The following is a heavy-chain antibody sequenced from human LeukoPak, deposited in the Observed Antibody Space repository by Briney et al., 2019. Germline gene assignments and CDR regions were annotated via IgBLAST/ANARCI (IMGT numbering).Heavy chain of an antibody. J-gene: IGHJ4*02. V-gene: IGHV4-39*02. CDR3: VRDHSFFQIDY. CDR1: GGSISSSSYY. D-gene: IGHD5/OR15-5a*01. Sequence: SETLSLTCTVSGGSISSSSYYWGWIRQPPGKGLEWIGSIYYSGSTYYNPSLKSRVTISVDTSENQFSLKLSSVTAADTAVYYCVRDHSFFQIDYWGQGTLVTVSS. CDR2: IYYSGST.